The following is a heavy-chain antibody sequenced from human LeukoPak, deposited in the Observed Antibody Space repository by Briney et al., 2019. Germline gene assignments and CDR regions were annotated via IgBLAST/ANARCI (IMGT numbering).Heavy chain of an antibody. CDR1: GFTFSSYW. D-gene: IGHD6-13*01. J-gene: IGHJ6*02. CDR2: INSDGSST. V-gene: IGHV3-74*01. CDR3: ARSGSSSWYDYYYYGMDV. Sequence: GGSLRLSCAASGFTFSSYWMHWVRQAPGKGLVWVSRINSDGSSTSYADSVKGRFTISRDNAKNTLYLQMNSLRAEDTAVYYCARSGSSSWYDYYYYGMDVWGQGTTVTVSS.